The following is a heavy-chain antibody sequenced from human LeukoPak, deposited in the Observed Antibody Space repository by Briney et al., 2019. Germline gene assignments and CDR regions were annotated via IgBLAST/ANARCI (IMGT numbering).Heavy chain of an antibody. J-gene: IGHJ4*02. CDR3: ATVDCSGGSCYFDY. Sequence: GGSLRLSCAASGFTFSRNWMHWVRQTPGKGLVWVSRINSDGSSTRYADSVKGRFTISRDNAKNTLDLQMSSLRAEDTAVYYCATVDCSGGSCYFDYWGQGTLVTVSS. CDR2: INSDGSST. D-gene: IGHD2-15*01. CDR1: GFTFSRNW. V-gene: IGHV3-74*01.